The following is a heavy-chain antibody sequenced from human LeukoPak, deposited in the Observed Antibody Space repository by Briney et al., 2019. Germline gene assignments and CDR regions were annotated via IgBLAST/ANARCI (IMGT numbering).Heavy chain of an antibody. D-gene: IGHD4-11*01. J-gene: IGHJ6*02. CDR1: GFTFSSYA. Sequence: GGSLRLSCAASGFTFSSYAMSWVRQAPGKGLEWVSAISGSGSSTYYADSVKGRFTISRDNSKNTLYLQMNSLRAEDTAVYSCAKDLSNPYKYYGMDVWGQGTTVTVSS. CDR3: AKDLSNPYKYYGMDV. CDR2: ISGSGSST. V-gene: IGHV3-23*01.